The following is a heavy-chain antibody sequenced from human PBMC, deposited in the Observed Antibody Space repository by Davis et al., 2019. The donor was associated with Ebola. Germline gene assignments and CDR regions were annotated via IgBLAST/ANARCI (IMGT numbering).Heavy chain of an antibody. J-gene: IGHJ4*02. Sequence: GRFTISRDNAKNSLYLHLSSLRAEDTAVYYCARGDGYNFWDYWGQGTLVTVSS. CDR3: ARGDGYNFWDY. V-gene: IGHV3-7*04. D-gene: IGHD5-24*01.